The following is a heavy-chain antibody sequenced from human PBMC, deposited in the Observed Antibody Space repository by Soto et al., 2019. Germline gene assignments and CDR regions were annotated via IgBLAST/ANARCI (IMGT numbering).Heavy chain of an antibody. CDR3: ARAGAGTGY. CDR2: ISYSSSSI. CDR1: GFTFSSYS. J-gene: IGHJ4*02. Sequence: EVQLVESGGGLVQPGGSLRLSCAASGFTFSSYSMNWVRQAPGKGLEWISYISYSSSSIQYADSVKGRSTISRDNAKNSLYLQMSSLRDEDTAVYYCARAGAGTGYWGQGTLVTVAS. D-gene: IGHD3-10*01. V-gene: IGHV3-48*02.